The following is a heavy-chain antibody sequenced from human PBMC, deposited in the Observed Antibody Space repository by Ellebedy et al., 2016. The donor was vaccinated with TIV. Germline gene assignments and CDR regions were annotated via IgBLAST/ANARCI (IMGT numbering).Heavy chain of an antibody. V-gene: IGHV3-30*18. CDR1: GFTFSVTW. CDR2: ISYDGSNP. CDR3: AKSSLTSWGYAYFDY. Sequence: PGGSLRLSCAASGFTFSVTWMSWTRQAPGQGLEWVAVISYDGSNPYHIDSVKGRFTISRDNPKNTLYLQMNSLRADDTAVYFCAKSSLTSWGYAYFDYWGQGTLVTVPS. D-gene: IGHD2-2*01. J-gene: IGHJ4*02.